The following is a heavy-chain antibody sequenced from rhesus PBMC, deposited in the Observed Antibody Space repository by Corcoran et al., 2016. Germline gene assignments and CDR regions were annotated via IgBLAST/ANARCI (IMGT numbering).Heavy chain of an antibody. Sequence: QLQLQESGPGLVKPSETLSVTCAVSGGSISSSYGSWIRQAPGKGLEWFGNIYGSGSVTNYNPSLKSRVTLSVDTSKNQLSLKLSSVTAADTAVYYCARAPTGNLDFDYWGQGVLVTVSS. V-gene: IGHV4-169*01. CDR2: IYGSGSVT. CDR3: ARAPTGNLDFDY. J-gene: IGHJ4*01. D-gene: IGHD4-17*01. CDR1: GGSISSSY.